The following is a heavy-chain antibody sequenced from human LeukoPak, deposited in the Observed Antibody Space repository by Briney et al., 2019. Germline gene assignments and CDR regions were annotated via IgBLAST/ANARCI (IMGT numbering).Heavy chain of an antibody. V-gene: IGHV3-21*01. CDR2: ISSSSSYI. J-gene: IGHJ4*02. Sequence: GGSLRLSCAASEFTFSSYSMNWVRQAPGKGLEWVSSISSSSSYIYYADSVKGRFTISRDNAKNSLYLQMNSLRAEDTAVYYCASLERRPLSDYWGQGTLVTVSS. D-gene: IGHD1-1*01. CDR1: EFTFSSYS. CDR3: ASLERRPLSDY.